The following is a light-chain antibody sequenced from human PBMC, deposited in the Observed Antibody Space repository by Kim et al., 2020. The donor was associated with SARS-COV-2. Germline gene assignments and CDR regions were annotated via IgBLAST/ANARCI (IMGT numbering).Light chain of an antibody. CDR3: QQYGSSPLT. CDR1: QSIRSSN. CDR2: GAS. Sequence: LSPGGRATLSCRASQSIRSSNLAWYQHKLGQAPRLLIYGASTRGTGIPDRFSGSGSGTDFTFTINRLEPEDFAVYYCQQYGSSPLTFGRGTKVEI. J-gene: IGKJ4*01. V-gene: IGKV3-20*01.